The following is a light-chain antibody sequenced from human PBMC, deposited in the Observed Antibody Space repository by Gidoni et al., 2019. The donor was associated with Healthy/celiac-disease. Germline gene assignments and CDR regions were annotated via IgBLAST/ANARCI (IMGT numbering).Light chain of an antibody. CDR3: MQALQTLLT. CDR2: LGS. CDR1: QSLLHSNGYNY. V-gene: IGKV2-28*01. J-gene: IGKJ4*01. Sequence: DIVMTQSPLSLPVTPGEPASISCRSSQSLLHSNGYNYLDWYLQKPGQSPQLLIDLGSNRASGVHDRFSGSGSGTDFTLKISRVEAEDVGVYYCMQALQTLLTFGGGTKVEIK.